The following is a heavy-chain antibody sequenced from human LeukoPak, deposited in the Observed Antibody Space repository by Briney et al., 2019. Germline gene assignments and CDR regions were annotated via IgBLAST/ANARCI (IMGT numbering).Heavy chain of an antibody. J-gene: IGHJ5*02. V-gene: IGHV4-4*07. CDR1: GGSISNYY. CDR2: IYTSGST. CDR3: ARSYCSNTSCYHRGFDP. Sequence: SETLSLTCTVSGGSISNYYWNWIRQPAGKGLEWIGRIYTSGSTNYNPSLKSRVTMSVDTSKNQFSLKLSSVTAADTAVYYCARSYCSNTSCYHRGFDPWGQGTLVTVSS. D-gene: IGHD2-2*01.